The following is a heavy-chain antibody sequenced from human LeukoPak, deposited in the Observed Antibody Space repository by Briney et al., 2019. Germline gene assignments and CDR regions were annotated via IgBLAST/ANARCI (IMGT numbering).Heavy chain of an antibody. D-gene: IGHD3-22*01. CDR2: IIPIFGTA. V-gene: IGHV1-69*05. Sequence: SVKVSCKASGGTFISYAISWVRQAPGQGLEWMGGIIPIFGTANYAQKFQGRVTITTDESTSTAYMELSSLRSEDTAVYYCASSLHLDSSGYYGFDPWGQGTPVTVSS. CDR3: ASSLHLDSSGYYGFDP. J-gene: IGHJ5*02. CDR1: GGTFISYA.